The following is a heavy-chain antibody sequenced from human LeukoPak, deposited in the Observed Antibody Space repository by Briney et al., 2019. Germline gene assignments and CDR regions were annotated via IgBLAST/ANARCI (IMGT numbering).Heavy chain of an antibody. CDR1: GASVSSSTYY. CDR2: FYYSGST. CDR3: ARHMGTVVTGTGGDAFDT. J-gene: IGHJ3*02. V-gene: IGHV4-39*01. Sequence: PSETLSLTCAVSGASVSSSTYYWGWIRQPPGKGLEWIGTFYYSGSTYYNPSLKSRVTISVDRSKNQFSLNLTSVTAADTAVYHCARHMGTVVTGTGGDAFDTWGQGTMVTVSS. D-gene: IGHD6-13*01.